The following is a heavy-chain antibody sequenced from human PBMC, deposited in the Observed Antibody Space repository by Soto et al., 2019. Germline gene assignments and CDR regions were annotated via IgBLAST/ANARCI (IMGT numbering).Heavy chain of an antibody. Sequence: QLQLQESGPGLVKPSETLSLTCTVSGGSISSSSYYWGWIRQPPGKGLEWIGSIYYSGSTYYNPSLKSRVTISVDTSKNRFSLKLSSVTAADTAVYYCARSLSDYGGNSAFDYWGQGTLVTVSS. V-gene: IGHV4-39*01. CDR2: IYYSGST. D-gene: IGHD4-17*01. CDR1: GGSISSSSYY. J-gene: IGHJ4*02. CDR3: ARSLSDYGGNSAFDY.